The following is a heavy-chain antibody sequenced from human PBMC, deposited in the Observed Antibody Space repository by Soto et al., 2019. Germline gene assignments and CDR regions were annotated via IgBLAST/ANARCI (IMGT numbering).Heavy chain of an antibody. CDR2: IYSGGST. D-gene: IGHD2-15*01. CDR3: ARDRPYCSGGSCYSFDY. CDR1: GFTVSSNY. V-gene: IGHV3-53*04. Sequence: EVQLVESGGGLVQPGGSLRLSCAASGFTVSSNYMSWVRQAPGKGLEWVSVIYSGGSTYYADSVKGRFTISRHNSKNTLYLQMNSLRGEDTAVYYCARDRPYCSGGSCYSFDYWGQGTLVTVSS. J-gene: IGHJ4*02.